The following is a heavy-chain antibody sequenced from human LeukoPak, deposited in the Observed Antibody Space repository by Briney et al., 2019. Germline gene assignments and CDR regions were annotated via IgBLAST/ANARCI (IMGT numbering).Heavy chain of an antibody. CDR3: ARGLPSSWLDY. Sequence: SETLSLTCAVYGGSFSGYYWSWIRQPPGKGLEWIGEINHSGSTNYNPSLKSRVTISVDTSKNQFFLKLSSVTAAGTAVYYCARGLPSSWLDYWGQGTPVTVSS. V-gene: IGHV4-34*01. CDR2: INHSGST. CDR1: GGSFSGYY. J-gene: IGHJ4*02. D-gene: IGHD6-13*01.